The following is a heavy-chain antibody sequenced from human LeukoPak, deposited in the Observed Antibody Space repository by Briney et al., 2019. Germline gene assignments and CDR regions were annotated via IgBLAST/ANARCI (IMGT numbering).Heavy chain of an antibody. J-gene: IGHJ4*02. D-gene: IGHD1-7*01. CDR2: ISDRSSTI. V-gene: IGHV3-48*01. CDR3: AGASNYVFDY. CDR1: GFTFSTYS. Sequence: GGSLRLSCAASGFTFSTYSMGWVRQAPGKGLEWVSYISDRSSTIYYPDSVKGRFTISRDNAKNSLYLQMDSLRAEDTAVYYCAGASNYVFDYWGQGTLVTVSS.